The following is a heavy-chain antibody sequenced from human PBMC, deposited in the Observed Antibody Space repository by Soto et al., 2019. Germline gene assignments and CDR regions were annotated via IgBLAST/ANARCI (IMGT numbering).Heavy chain of an antibody. V-gene: IGHV3-23*01. CDR1: GFTFSSYA. J-gene: IGHJ4*02. D-gene: IGHD1-26*01. CDR3: AKDQIVGATGTFDY. CDR2: ISGGGGST. Sequence: PGGSLRLSCSASGFTFSSYAMSWVRQAPGKGLEWVSAISGGGGSTYYADSVKGRFTISRDNSKNTLYLQMNSLRAEDTAVYYCAKDQIVGATGTFDYWGQGTLVTVSS.